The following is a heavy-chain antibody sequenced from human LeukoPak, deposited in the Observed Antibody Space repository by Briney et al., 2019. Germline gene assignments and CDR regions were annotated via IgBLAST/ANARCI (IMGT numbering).Heavy chain of an antibody. CDR3: AKGKRYPDY. V-gene: IGHV3-7*03. CDR1: GFTFSESW. CDR2: LNLDGSDK. J-gene: IGHJ4*02. D-gene: IGHD1-1*01. Sequence: TGGSLRLSCVVSGFTFSESWMSWVRQAPGKGLGWVASLNLDGSDKYYVDSVKGRFTISRDNAKNSLYLQMDSLRVEGTAVYYCAKGKRYPDYWGQGTLVTVSS.